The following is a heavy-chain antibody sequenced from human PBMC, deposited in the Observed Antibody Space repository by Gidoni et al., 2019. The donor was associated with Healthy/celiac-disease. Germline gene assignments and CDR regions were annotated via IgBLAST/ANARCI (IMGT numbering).Heavy chain of an antibody. CDR3: ARARTVTNGLDY. J-gene: IGHJ4*02. CDR2: IYNSGST. D-gene: IGHD4-17*01. V-gene: IGHV4-30-2*01. Sequence: QLQLQESGSGLVKPSQTLSLTCAVSGGSLSSGGYSWSWIRQPPGKGLEWIGYIYNSGSTYYNPSLKSRVTISVDRSKNQFSLKLSSVTAADTAVYYCARARTVTNGLDYWGQGTLVTVSS. CDR1: GGSLSSGGYS.